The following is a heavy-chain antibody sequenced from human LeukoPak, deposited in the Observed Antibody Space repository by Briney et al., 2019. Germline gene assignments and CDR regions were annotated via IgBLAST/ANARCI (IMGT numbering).Heavy chain of an antibody. J-gene: IGHJ3*02. CDR2: ISSSSSDI. D-gene: IGHD1-26*01. Sequence: PGGSLRLSCAASGFTFSSYSMNWVRQAPGKGLEWVASISSSSSDIYYADSVKGRFTISRDNAKNSLYLQINILRAEDTAVYYCARGYSGSNPDAFDIWGPGTMVTVSS. CDR1: GFTFSSYS. CDR3: ARGYSGSNPDAFDI. V-gene: IGHV3-21*01.